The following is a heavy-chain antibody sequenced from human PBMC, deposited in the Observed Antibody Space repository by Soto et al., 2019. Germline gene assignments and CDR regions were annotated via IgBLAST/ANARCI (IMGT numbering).Heavy chain of an antibody. J-gene: IGHJ4*02. CDR1: GFTFSSYG. CDR2: ISYDGSNK. CDR3: AKDFLVPRIVATIARSHFDY. V-gene: IGHV3-30*18. Sequence: PGGSLRLSCAASGFTFSSYGMHWVCQAPGKGLEWVAVISYDGSNKYYADSVKGRFTISRDNSKNTLYLQMNSLRAEDTAVYYCAKDFLVPRIVATIARSHFDYWGQGTLVTVSS. D-gene: IGHD5-12*01.